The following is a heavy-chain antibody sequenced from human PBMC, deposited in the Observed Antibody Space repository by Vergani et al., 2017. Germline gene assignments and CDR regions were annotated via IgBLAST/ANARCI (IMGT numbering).Heavy chain of an antibody. J-gene: IGHJ4*02. Sequence: EVQLLESGGGLVQPGGSLRLSCAASGFTFSSYAMSWVRQAPGQGLVWVSAISGSGGSTYYADSVKGRFTISRYNSKNTLYLQMNSLRAEDTAVYYCAKGYYDSSGYLYWGQGTLVTVSS. V-gene: IGHV3-23*01. CDR1: GFTFSSYA. CDR3: AKGYYDSSGYLY. D-gene: IGHD3-22*01. CDR2: ISGSGGST.